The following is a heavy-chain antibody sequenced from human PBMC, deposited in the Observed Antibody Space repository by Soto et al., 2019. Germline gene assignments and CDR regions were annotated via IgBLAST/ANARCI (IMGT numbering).Heavy chain of an antibody. CDR1: GGTFSSYA. CDR2: IIPIFGTA. Sequence: QVQLVQSGAEVKKPGSSVKVSCKASGGTFSSYAISWVRQAPGQGLEWMGGIIPIFGTANYAQKFQGRVTITADESTSTAYRELRSLRSEDTAVYYCASRRDGDNFGLGSGGYFDYWGQGTLVTVSS. CDR3: ASRRDGDNFGLGSGGYFDY. V-gene: IGHV1-69*12. D-gene: IGHD3-3*01. J-gene: IGHJ4*02.